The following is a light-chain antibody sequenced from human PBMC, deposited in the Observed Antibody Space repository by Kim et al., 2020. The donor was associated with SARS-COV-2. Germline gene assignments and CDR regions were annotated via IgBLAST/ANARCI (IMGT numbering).Light chain of an antibody. Sequence: DIQMTQSPSSLSASVGDRVTITCRASQGITKDLAWLQQKPGKAPKSLIYAASNLQSGVPSRFSGSGSGTDFTLTISSLQPGDFATYYCQRYNSYPRTFGQGTKVDIK. CDR2: AAS. CDR3: QRYNSYPRT. V-gene: IGKV1-16*01. CDR1: QGITKD. J-gene: IGKJ1*01.